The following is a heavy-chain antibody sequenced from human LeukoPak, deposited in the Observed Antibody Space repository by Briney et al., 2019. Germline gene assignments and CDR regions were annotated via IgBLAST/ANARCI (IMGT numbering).Heavy chain of an antibody. D-gene: IGHD3-22*01. V-gene: IGHV4-39*01. J-gene: IGHJ4*02. Sequence: SETLSLTCTVSGDSISTSNSYWGWIRQPPGKGLEWIGSIYYSGNTYYNASLKSRVTISVGTSKNQFSLKLSSVTAADTAVYYWARAWGGGDSSGYNNWGQGTLVTVSS. CDR1: GDSISTSNSY. CDR3: ARAWGGGDSSGYNN. CDR2: IYYSGNT.